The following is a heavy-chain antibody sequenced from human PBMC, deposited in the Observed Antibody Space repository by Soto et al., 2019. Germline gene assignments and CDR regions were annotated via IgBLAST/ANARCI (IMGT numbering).Heavy chain of an antibody. V-gene: IGHV4-31*02. CDR1: GGSIRNSGYY. Sequence: SETLSLTCTVSGGSIRNSGYYWSWIRQHPGKGLEWIGYISYSGSTDYAPSLKSRVTMSVDTSKNQFSLKLSSVTAADTAVYYCARDAVTKRGFYYYGMDVWGRGTTVTVSS. J-gene: IGHJ6*02. CDR3: ARDAVTKRGFYYYGMDV. CDR2: ISYSGST. D-gene: IGHD4-4*01.